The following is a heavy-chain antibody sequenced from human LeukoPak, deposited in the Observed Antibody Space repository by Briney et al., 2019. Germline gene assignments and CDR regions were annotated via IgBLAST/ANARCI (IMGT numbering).Heavy chain of an antibody. Sequence: PSETLSLTCSVSGGSISSFYWSWIRQPPGKGLEWIGYIYYSGSTNYNPSVKSRVTISVDTSKNQFSLKLSFVTAADTAVYYCARGSGSFGYWGQGTLVTVSS. D-gene: IGHD3-10*01. V-gene: IGHV4-59*01. CDR3: ARGSGSFGY. J-gene: IGHJ4*02. CDR2: IYYSGST. CDR1: GGSISSFY.